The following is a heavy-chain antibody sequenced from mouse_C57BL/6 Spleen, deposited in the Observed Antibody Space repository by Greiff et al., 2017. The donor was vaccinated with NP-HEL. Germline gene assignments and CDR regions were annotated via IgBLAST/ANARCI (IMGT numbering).Heavy chain of an antibody. CDR2: ISYDGSN. CDR3: ARRSNYYYAMDY. D-gene: IGHD2-5*01. CDR1: GYSITSGYY. Sequence: EVKLMESGPGLVKPSQSLSLTCSVTGYSITSGYYWNWIRQFPGNKLEWMGYISYDGSNNYNPSLKNRISITRDTSKNQFFLKLNSVTTEDTPTYYCARRSNYYYAMDYWGQGTSVTVSS. V-gene: IGHV3-6*01. J-gene: IGHJ4*01.